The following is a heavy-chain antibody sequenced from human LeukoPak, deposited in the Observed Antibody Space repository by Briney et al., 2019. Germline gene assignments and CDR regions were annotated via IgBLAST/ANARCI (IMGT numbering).Heavy chain of an antibody. CDR1: GFTYDSYG. D-gene: IGHD3-22*01. J-gene: IGHJ3*01. V-gene: IGHV3-20*04. Sequence: GGSLRLSCAASGFTYDSYGMSWVRQAPGKGLEWVSGINWNGDETTYADSVKGRFTISRDNAKNSLYLQMNSLRAEDTAVYYCAKEGYYDSLWGQGTMVTVSS. CDR3: AKEGYYDSL. CDR2: INWNGDET.